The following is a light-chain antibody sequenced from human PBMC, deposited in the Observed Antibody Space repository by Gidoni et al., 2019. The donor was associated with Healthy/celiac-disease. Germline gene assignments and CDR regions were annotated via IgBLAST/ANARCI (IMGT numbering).Light chain of an antibody. CDR2: GAS. J-gene: IGKJ2*01. CDR1: QSVSSSY. Sequence: EIVLTQSPGTLSLSPGERATLSCRASQSVSSSYLAWYQQKPGQAPRLLIYGASSRATGISDRFSGSGSGTDFTLTISRLEPEDFAVYYCQQYGSSPKFGQGTKLEIK. V-gene: IGKV3-20*01. CDR3: QQYGSSPK.